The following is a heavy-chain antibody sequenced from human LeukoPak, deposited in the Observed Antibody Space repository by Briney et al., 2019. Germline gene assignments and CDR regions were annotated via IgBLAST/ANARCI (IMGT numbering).Heavy chain of an antibody. V-gene: IGHV3-21*01. CDR1: GFTFSSYS. Sequence: PGGFLRLSCAASGFTFSSYSMNWVRQAPGKGLEWVSSISSSSSYIYYADSVKGRFTISRDNAKNSLYLQMNSLRAEDTAVYYCARGTIAVAGTDYWGQGTLVTVSP. D-gene: IGHD6-19*01. CDR3: ARGTIAVAGTDY. CDR2: ISSSSSYI. J-gene: IGHJ4*02.